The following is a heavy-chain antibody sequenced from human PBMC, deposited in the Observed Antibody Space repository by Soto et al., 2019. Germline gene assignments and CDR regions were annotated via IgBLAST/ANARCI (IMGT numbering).Heavy chain of an antibody. Sequence: EVQLLESGGAPVQSGGSLRLSCVASGFTFENYAMSWVRQAPGKGLEWVSAISGSGGTTYYSDSVKGRFTISRDNSKNTVYLQMNDLRVEDAAEYFCARDRGYYDSSGYFDYWGQGTLVTVSS. CDR3: ARDRGYYDSSGYFDY. CDR1: GFTFENYA. J-gene: IGHJ4*02. V-gene: IGHV3-23*01. CDR2: ISGSGGTT. D-gene: IGHD3-22*01.